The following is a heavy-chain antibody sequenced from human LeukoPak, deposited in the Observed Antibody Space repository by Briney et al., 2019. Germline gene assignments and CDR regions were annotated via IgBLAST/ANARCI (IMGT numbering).Heavy chain of an antibody. Sequence: GASVKVSCKASGYTFTSYGISWVRQAPGQGLEWMGWISVYNGNTNYAQKLQGRVTMTTDTSTSTAYMELMSLRSDDTAVYYCARGGYYYGSGKVGDYFNYWGQGTLVTVSS. CDR3: ARGGYYYGSGKVGDYFNY. D-gene: IGHD3-10*01. V-gene: IGHV1-18*01. CDR2: ISVYNGNT. J-gene: IGHJ4*02. CDR1: GYTFTSYG.